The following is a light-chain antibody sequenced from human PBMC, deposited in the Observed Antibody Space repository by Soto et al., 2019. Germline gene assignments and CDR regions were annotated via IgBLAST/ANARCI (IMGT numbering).Light chain of an antibody. CDR3: QQYGSSPYT. Sequence: EIVLTQSPGTLSLSPGETASLSCWASQSIISNFLAWYQQRRGQPPRLLIYGASNRATGIPDRFSGSGSGTDFTLTISRLEPEDFAVYYCQQYGSSPYTFGQGTKLEIK. CDR1: QSIISNF. V-gene: IGKV3-20*01. CDR2: GAS. J-gene: IGKJ2*01.